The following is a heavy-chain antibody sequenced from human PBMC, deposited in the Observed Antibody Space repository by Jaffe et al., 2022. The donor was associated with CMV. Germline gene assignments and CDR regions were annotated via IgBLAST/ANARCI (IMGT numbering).Heavy chain of an antibody. CDR1: GFTFGDYA. V-gene: IGHV3-49*05. CDR3: TRDDTGSGWHHLCGY. Sequence: EVQLVESGGGLVKPGRSLRLSCTASGFTFGDYAMSWFRQAPGKGLEWVGFIRSKAYGGTTEYAASVKGRFTISRDDSKSIAYLQMNSLKTEDTAVYYCTRDDTGSGWHHLCGYWGQGTLVTVSS. D-gene: IGHD6-19*01. J-gene: IGHJ4*02. CDR2: IRSKAYGGTT.